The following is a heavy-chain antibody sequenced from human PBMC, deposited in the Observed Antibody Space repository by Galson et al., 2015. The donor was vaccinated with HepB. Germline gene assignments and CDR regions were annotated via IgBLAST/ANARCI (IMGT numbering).Heavy chain of an antibody. J-gene: IGHJ4*02. CDR2: IYFGGST. V-gene: IGHV4-39*07. CDR3: ARGAAWQQLVNPPDY. D-gene: IGHD6-13*01. Sequence: SETLSLTCTVSGGSVSGITYYWVWIRQPPGKGLDWIGSIYFGGSTYYNPSLKSRVSISVDTSKNQFSLNLTSVTAADTAVYYCARGAAWQQLVNPPDYWGQGTLVTVSS. CDR1: GGSVSGITYY.